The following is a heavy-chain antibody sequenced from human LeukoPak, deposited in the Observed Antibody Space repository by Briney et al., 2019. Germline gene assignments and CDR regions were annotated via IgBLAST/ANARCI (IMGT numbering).Heavy chain of an antibody. CDR3: ARDGTAPGLYFDL. J-gene: IGHJ4*01. Sequence: PVRSLRLSCAVYGFTFTDYWMNSVPQTPRKGLERGSSIRQDGGEKYYVDSVKGRFNISRDNAKNSLYLQMSSLRAEDTAVYYCARDGTAPGLYFDLWGQGTLVAVSS. CDR2: IRQDGGEK. V-gene: IGHV3-7*01. CDR1: GFTFTDYW. D-gene: IGHD6-13*01.